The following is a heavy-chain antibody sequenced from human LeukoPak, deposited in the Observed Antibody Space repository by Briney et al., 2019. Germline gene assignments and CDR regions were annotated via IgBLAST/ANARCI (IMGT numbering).Heavy chain of an antibody. D-gene: IGHD5-24*01. J-gene: IGHJ4*02. V-gene: IGHV1-69*13. CDR2: IIPILGTA. CDR1: GGTFSSYA. Sequence: SVKVSCKASGGTFSSYAISWVRQTPGQGLEWMGGIIPILGTANYAQKFQGRVTITADESTSTTYMELSSLRSEDTAVYYCARETGDGYNWMGYWGQGTLVTVSS. CDR3: ARETGDGYNWMGY.